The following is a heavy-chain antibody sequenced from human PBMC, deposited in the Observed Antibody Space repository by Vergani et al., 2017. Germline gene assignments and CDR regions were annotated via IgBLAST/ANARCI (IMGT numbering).Heavy chain of an antibody. V-gene: IGHV3-48*04. Sequence: EVQLVESGGGLVQPGGSLRLSCAASGFTFSSYSMNWVRQAPGKGLEWISYISSSGTTIYYADSVKGRFTISRDNAKNSLYLQMNSLRAEDTAVYYCARETPPTVLVPAADNWFDPWGQGTLVTVSS. CDR3: ARETPPTVLVPAADNWFDP. D-gene: IGHD2-2*01. J-gene: IGHJ5*02. CDR2: ISSSGTTI. CDR1: GFTFSSYS.